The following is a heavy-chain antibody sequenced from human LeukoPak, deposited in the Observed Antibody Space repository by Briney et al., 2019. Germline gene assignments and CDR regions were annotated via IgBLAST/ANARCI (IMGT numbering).Heavy chain of an antibody. D-gene: IGHD6-19*01. J-gene: IGHJ4*02. V-gene: IGHV1-8*03. CDR2: TNPNSGHT. CDR3: ARVAGSIDN. CDR1: GYTFTTCD. Sequence: ASVKVSFKASGYTFTTCDINWVRQATGQGLEWMGWTNPNSGHTGYAQKFQGRLTITRDTSISTAYMELSSLRSEDTAVYYCARVAGSIDNWGQGTLVTVSS.